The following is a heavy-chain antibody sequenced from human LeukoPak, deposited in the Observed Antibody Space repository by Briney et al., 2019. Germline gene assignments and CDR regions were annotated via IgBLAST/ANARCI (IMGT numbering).Heavy chain of an antibody. D-gene: IGHD1-26*01. CDR1: GFTFSSYS. J-gene: IGHJ3*02. V-gene: IGHV3-21*01. Sequence: GGSLRLSCAASGFTFSSYSMNWVRQAPGKGLEWVSSISSSSSYIYYADSVKGRFTISRDNAKNSLYLQMNSLRAEDTAVYYCARDIRWEPHDAFDIWGQGTMVTVSS. CDR2: ISSSSSYI. CDR3: ARDIRWEPHDAFDI.